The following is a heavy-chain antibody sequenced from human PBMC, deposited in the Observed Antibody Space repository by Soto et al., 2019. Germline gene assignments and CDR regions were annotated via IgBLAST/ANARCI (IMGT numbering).Heavy chain of an antibody. CDR3: ARDRRGPGGYSYGYARFDP. V-gene: IGHV1-69*12. Sequence: QVQLVQSGAEVKKPGSSVKVSCKASGGTFSSYAISWVRQAPGQGLEWMGGIIPIFGTANYAQKFQGRVTITADDSTGTADVELGSLRSEDTAVYYCARDRRGPGGYSYGYARFDPWGQGTLVTGSS. CDR2: IIPIFGTA. CDR1: GGTFSSYA. D-gene: IGHD5-18*01. J-gene: IGHJ5*02.